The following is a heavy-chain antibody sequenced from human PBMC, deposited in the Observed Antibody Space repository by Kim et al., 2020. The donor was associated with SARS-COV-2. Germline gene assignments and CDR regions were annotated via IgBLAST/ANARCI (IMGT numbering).Heavy chain of an antibody. J-gene: IGHJ4*02. Sequence: SETLSLTCTVSGGSISSSSYYWGWIRQPPGKGLEWIGSIYYSGSTYYNPSLKSRVTISVDTSKNQFSLKLSSVTAADTAVYYCARHLIGRRYGDRNLYYFDYWGQGTLVTVSS. V-gene: IGHV4-39*01. CDR3: ARHLIGRRYGDRNLYYFDY. CDR1: GGSISSSSYY. D-gene: IGHD4-17*01. CDR2: IYYSGST.